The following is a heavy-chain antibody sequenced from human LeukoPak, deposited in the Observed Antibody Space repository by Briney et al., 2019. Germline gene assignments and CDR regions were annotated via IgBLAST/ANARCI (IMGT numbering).Heavy chain of an antibody. V-gene: IGHV3-23*01. CDR3: AKDLVGIRPKYYFDY. CDR1: GFTFSSYA. CDR2: VSGSGGST. J-gene: IGHJ4*02. Sequence: GGSLRLSCAASGFTFSSYAMSWVRQAPGKGLEWVSAVSGSGGSTYYADSVKGRFTISRDNSKNTLYLQMNSLRAEDTAVYYCAKDLVGIRPKYYFDYWGQGTLVTVSS. D-gene: IGHD6-6*01.